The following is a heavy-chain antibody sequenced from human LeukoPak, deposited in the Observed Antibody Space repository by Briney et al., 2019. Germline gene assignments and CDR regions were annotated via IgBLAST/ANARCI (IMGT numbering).Heavy chain of an antibody. Sequence: GPTLGISSETPTLTFAVSAMCWGPQGPGEGLECVSRINWHGDNTGSADSVKGRFTISRDTTKNSLYLEINSLRAEDTALYYCAATYSGNWEFDYWGQGTLGTVSS. CDR3: AATYSGNWEFDY. V-gene: IGHV3-20*03. J-gene: IGHJ4*02. CDR2: INWHGDNT. CDR1: TLTFAVSA. D-gene: IGHD1-26*01.